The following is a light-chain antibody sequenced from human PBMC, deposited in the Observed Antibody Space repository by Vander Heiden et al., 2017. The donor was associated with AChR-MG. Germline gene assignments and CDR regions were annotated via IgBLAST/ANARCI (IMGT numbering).Light chain of an antibody. CDR3: QQYNNPGEYT. V-gene: IGKV3-15*01. Sequence: EIVMTQSPATLSVSPGERAPLSCRASQSVSSNLAWYQQKPGQAPRLLIYGASTRATGIPARFSGSGYGTEFTLTISSLQSEDFAVYYCQQYNNPGEYTFGQGTKLEIK. J-gene: IGKJ2*01. CDR1: QSVSSN. CDR2: GAS.